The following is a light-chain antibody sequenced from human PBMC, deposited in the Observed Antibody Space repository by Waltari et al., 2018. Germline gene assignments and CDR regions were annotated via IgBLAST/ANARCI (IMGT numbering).Light chain of an antibody. V-gene: IGLV2-14*03. Sequence: QSALTQPASVSGSPGQSLTISCTGTSSDVGGSNYVSWYQQHPGKAPNLMIYDVSNRPSGVSSRFSGSKSDNTASLTISGLQAEDEADYYCSSYTSISTPYVFGTGTKVTVL. J-gene: IGLJ1*01. CDR2: DVS. CDR1: SSDVGGSNY. CDR3: SSYTSISTPYV.